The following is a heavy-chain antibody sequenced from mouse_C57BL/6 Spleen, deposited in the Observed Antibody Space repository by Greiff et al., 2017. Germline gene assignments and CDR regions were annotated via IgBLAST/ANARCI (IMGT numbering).Heavy chain of an antibody. CDR2: IRNKANGYTT. CDR3: ERWDGSSYAMDY. CDR1: GFTFTDYY. J-gene: IGHJ4*01. D-gene: IGHD1-1*01. Sequence: EVQGVESGGGLVQPGGSLSLSCAASGFTFTDYYMSWVRQPPGKALEWLGFIRNKANGYTTEYSASVKGRFTISRDNSQSILYLQMNALRAEDSATYYCERWDGSSYAMDYWGQGTSVTVSS. V-gene: IGHV7-3*01.